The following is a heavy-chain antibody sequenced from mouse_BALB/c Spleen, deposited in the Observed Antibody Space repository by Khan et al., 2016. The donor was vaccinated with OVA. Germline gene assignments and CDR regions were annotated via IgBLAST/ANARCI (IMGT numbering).Heavy chain of an antibody. D-gene: IGHD2-4*01. Sequence: EVQLQESGPGLVKPSQSLSLTCTVTGYSITSEYTWNWIRQFPGNKLEWMGFISYSGNTRYNPSLKSRISITRDTSKNQFFLQLNSVTSEDTATXYCARKDYYDYDPFPYWCQGTLVTVSA. J-gene: IGHJ3*01. CDR1: GYSITSEYT. V-gene: IGHV3-2*02. CDR3: ARKDYYDYDPFPY. CDR2: ISYSGNT.